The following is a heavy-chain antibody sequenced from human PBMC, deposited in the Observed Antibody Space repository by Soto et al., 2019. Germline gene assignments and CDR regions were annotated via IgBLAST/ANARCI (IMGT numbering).Heavy chain of an antibody. Sequence: GESLKISCEVSGFTFTNYWIAWVRQMPGKGLEWMGGIYPADSQTRYSPTFQGQVAISADKSVNTAYLQWRSLKASDTAIYFCVRKQTGYKSTWFDPWGQGTLVTVSS. CDR1: GFTFTNYW. V-gene: IGHV5-51*01. CDR3: VRKQTGYKSTWFDP. J-gene: IGHJ5*02. CDR2: IYPADSQT. D-gene: IGHD3-9*01.